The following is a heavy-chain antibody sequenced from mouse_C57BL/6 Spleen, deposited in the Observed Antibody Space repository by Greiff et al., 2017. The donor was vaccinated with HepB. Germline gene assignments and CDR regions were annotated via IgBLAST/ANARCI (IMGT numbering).Heavy chain of an antibody. D-gene: IGHD2-3*01. CDR2: ISGGGGNT. J-gene: IGHJ2*01. Sequence: EVHLVESGGGLVKPGGSLKLSCAASGFTFSSYTMSWVRQTPEKRLEWVATISGGGGNTYYPDSVKGRFTISRDNAKNTLYLQMSSLRSEDTALYYCARRSDGYFDYWGQGTTLTVSS. V-gene: IGHV5-9*01. CDR3: ARRSDGYFDY. CDR1: GFTFSSYT.